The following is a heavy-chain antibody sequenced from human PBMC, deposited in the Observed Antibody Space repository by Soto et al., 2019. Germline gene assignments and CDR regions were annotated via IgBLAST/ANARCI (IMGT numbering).Heavy chain of an antibody. CDR3: AGVYDYGEGFDP. D-gene: IGHD4-17*01. CDR1: GYTFTSYD. J-gene: IGHJ5*02. CDR2: MNPNSGNT. V-gene: IGHV1-8*01. Sequence: ASVKVSCKASGYTFTSYDINWVRQATGQGLEWMGWMNPNSGNTGYAQKFQGRVTMTRNTSISTAYMELSSLRSEDTAVYYCAGVYDYGEGFDPWGQGTLVTVSS.